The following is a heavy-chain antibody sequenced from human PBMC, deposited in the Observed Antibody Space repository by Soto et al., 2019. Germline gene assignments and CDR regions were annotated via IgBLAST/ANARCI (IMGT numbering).Heavy chain of an antibody. CDR2: ISSSSSYI. D-gene: IGHD2-15*01. J-gene: IGHJ6*02. Sequence: PGGSLRLSCAASGFTFSSYSMNWVRQAPGKGLEWVSSISSSSSYIYYADSVKGRFTITRDNAKNSLYLQMNSLRAEDTAVYYCARSCSGGSCLKGTYYGMDVWGQGTTVTVSS. CDR3: ARSCSGGSCLKGTYYGMDV. V-gene: IGHV3-21*01. CDR1: GFTFSSYS.